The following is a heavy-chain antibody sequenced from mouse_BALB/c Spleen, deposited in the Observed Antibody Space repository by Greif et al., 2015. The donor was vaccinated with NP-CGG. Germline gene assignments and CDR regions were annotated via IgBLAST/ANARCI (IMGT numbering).Heavy chain of an antibody. D-gene: IGHD2-4*01. J-gene: IGHJ4*01. CDR3: AKAYDYKSILYSRYAMDY. CDR1: GFTFSSYA. V-gene: IGHV5-9-4*01. CDR2: ISSGGSYT. Sequence: EVKLMESGGGLVKPGGSLKLPCAASGFTFSSYAMSWVRQSPEKRLEWVAEISSGGSYTYYPDTVTGRFTISRDNAKNTLYLERSRLRSEDTAMYYCAKAYDYKSILYSRYAMDYWGQGTSVTVSS.